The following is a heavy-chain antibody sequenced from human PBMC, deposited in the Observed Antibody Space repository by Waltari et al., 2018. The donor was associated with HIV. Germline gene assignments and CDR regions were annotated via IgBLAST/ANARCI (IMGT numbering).Heavy chain of an antibody. V-gene: IGHV4-34*01. D-gene: IGHD2-8*01. CDR1: GGSFSGNY. J-gene: IGHJ4*02. Sequence: QVQLNQWGAGLLKPSETLSLTCAVYGGSFSGNYWTWIRQPPGKGLEWIGEINHAGITNYNPSVKSRVTMSVDTFMNQFSLKLTSVTAADTALYYCARRAPMAYFDYWGQGSLVTVSS. CDR3: ARRAPMAYFDY. CDR2: INHAGIT.